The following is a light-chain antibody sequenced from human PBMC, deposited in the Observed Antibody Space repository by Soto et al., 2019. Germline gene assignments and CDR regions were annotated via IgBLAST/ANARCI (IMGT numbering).Light chain of an antibody. J-gene: IGKJ4*01. CDR2: GAS. CDR3: QQYGSSPVT. V-gene: IGKV3-20*01. Sequence: EIVLTQSPGTLSLSPGARVTLSCRASQAVNNNYLARYQQIPGQAPRLLIYGASNRATGIPGRLGGSGSGTDFTLTISRLEPEDFAMYYCQQYGSSPVTFGGGTKVDIK. CDR1: QAVNNNY.